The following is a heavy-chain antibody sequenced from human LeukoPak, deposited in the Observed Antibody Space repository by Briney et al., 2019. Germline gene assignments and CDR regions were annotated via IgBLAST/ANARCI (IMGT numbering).Heavy chain of an antibody. D-gene: IGHD6-6*01. V-gene: IGHV1-69*13. J-gene: IGHJ2*01. CDR3: ARGASEYSSSSLDFDL. Sequence: SVKVSCKASGGTFSSYAISWVRQAPGQGLEWMGGIIPIFGTANYAQKFQGRVTITADESTGTAYMELSSLRSEDTAVYYCARGASEYSSSSLDFDLWGRGTLVTVSS. CDR1: GGTFSSYA. CDR2: IIPIFGTA.